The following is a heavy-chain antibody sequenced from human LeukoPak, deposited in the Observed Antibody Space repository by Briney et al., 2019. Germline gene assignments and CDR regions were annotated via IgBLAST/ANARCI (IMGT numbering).Heavy chain of an antibody. CDR2: ITGSGDGT. CDR1: GFTFSNYD. Sequence: PGGSLRLSCAASGFTFSNYDMMWVRQAPGKRLEWASSITGSGDGTYYADSVRGRFTISRDNSENTLYLQLNSLRAEDTAVYFCVKGFVHPTYYFDYWGQGTLVTVSS. CDR3: VKGFVHPTYYFDY. D-gene: IGHD3-10*01. V-gene: IGHV3-23*01. J-gene: IGHJ4*02.